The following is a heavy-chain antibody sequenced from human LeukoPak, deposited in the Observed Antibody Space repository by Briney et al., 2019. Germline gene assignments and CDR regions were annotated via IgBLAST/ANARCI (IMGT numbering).Heavy chain of an antibody. V-gene: IGHV4-39*07. J-gene: IGHJ4*02. CDR2: MWFGATT. D-gene: IGHD1-26*01. CDR3: ARGRRGSYFQDY. CDR1: GDSISSSNSY. Sequence: SETLSLTCTVSGDSISSSNSYWGWIRQPPGNGLEWIGSMWFGATTSYDPSLKSRVTISIDPSKNQFSLKLSSVTAADTALYYCARGRRGSYFQDYWGQGTLVTVSS.